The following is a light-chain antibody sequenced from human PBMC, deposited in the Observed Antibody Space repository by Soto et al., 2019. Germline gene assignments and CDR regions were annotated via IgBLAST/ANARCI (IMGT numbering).Light chain of an antibody. Sequence: EIVLTQSPGTLSLSPGERATLSCRASQSVSSSYLAWYQQKPGQAPRLLIYGASSRATGIPDRFSGSGSGTYFTITISRLEPDDFAVYFCQRYGSSPPYTFGQGPQLEMK. CDR1: QSVSSSY. J-gene: IGKJ2*01. CDR3: QRYGSSPPYT. CDR2: GAS. V-gene: IGKV3-20*01.